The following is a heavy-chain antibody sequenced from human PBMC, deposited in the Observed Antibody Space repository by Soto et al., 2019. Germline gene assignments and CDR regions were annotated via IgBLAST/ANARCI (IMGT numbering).Heavy chain of an antibody. CDR1: GGTFSSYA. J-gene: IGHJ5*02. D-gene: IGHD3-22*01. Sequence: ASVKVSCKASGGTFSSYAISWVRQAPGQGLEWMGGIIPIFGTANYAQKFQGRVTITADESTSTAYMELSSLRSEDTAVYYCARVLRGVYYYDSSGYSWGQGTLVTVSS. CDR3: ARVLRGVYYYDSSGYS. CDR2: IIPIFGTA. V-gene: IGHV1-69*13.